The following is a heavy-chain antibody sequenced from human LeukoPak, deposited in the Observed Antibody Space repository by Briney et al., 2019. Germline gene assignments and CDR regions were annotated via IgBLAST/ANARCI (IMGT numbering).Heavy chain of an antibody. CDR3: ARDVGALGYYFDY. CDR2: IYRSGST. J-gene: IGHJ4*02. CDR1: GGSISSSNW. Sequence: SETLSLTCAVSGGSISSSNWWSWVRQPPGKGLEWIGEIYRSGSTNYNPSLKSRVTISVDKSKNQFSLKLSSVTAADTAVYYCARDVGALGYYFDYWGQGTLVTVSS. V-gene: IGHV4-4*02. D-gene: IGHD2-15*01.